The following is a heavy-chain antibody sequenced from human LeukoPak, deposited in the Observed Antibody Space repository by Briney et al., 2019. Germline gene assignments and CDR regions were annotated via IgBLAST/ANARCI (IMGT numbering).Heavy chain of an antibody. CDR1: GGSISSSSYY. CDR3: ARRLSSGWYSYFDY. CDR2: TYYSGST. J-gene: IGHJ4*02. V-gene: IGHV4-39*01. Sequence: SETLSLTCTVSGGSISSSSYYWGWIRQPPGKGLEWIGSTYYSGSTYYNPSLKSRVTISVDTSKNQFSLKLSSVTAADTAVYYCARRLSSGWYSYFDYWGQGTLVTVSS. D-gene: IGHD6-19*01.